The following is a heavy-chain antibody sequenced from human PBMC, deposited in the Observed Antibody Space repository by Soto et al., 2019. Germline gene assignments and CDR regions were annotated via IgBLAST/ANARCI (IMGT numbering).Heavy chain of an antibody. Sequence: QVQLVQSGAEVKKPGASVKVSCKASGYTFTGYCMHWVRQAPGQGLEWMGWINPNSGGTNYAQKFQGWVTMTRDTSISTAYMELSRLRSDDTAVYYCARVIAAAGRSYGMDVWGQGTTVTVSS. J-gene: IGHJ6*02. CDR2: INPNSGGT. V-gene: IGHV1-2*04. CDR3: ARVIAAAGRSYGMDV. D-gene: IGHD6-13*01. CDR1: GYTFTGYC.